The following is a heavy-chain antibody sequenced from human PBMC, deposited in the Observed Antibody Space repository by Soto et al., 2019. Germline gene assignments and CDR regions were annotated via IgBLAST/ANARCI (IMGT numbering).Heavy chain of an antibody. Sequence: SETLSLTCTVSGGSISSGGYYWSWIRQHPGKGLEWIGYIYYSGSTYYNPSLKSRVTISVDTSKNQFSLKLSSVTAADTAVFYCAGDQYGYSGYADWFDPWGQGTLVTVSS. V-gene: IGHV4-31*03. CDR2: IYYSGST. J-gene: IGHJ5*02. D-gene: IGHD5-12*01. CDR3: AGDQYGYSGYADWFDP. CDR1: GGSISSGGYY.